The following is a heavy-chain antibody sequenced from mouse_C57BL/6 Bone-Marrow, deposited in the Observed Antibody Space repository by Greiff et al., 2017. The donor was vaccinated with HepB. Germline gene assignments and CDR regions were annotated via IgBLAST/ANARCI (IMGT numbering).Heavy chain of an antibody. CDR1: GYTFTDYN. Sequence: EVQLQQSGPELVKPGASVKIPCKASGYTFTDYNMDWVKQSHGKSLEWIGDINPNNGGTIYNQKFKGKATLTVDKSSSTAYMELRSLTSEDTAVYYWARSYGSSWDLYAMDYWGQGTSVTVSS. CDR2: INPNNGGT. J-gene: IGHJ4*01. D-gene: IGHD1-1*01. CDR3: ARSYGSSWDLYAMDY. V-gene: IGHV1-18*01.